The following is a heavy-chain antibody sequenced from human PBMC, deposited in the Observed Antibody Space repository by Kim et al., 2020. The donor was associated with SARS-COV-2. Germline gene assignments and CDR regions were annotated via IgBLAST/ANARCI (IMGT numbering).Heavy chain of an antibody. CDR3: ARDGDYGGFDY. Sequence: KYYVDYVKGRCTISRDNAKNSLYLQMNSLRAEDTAVYYCARDGDYGGFDYWGQGTLVTVSS. D-gene: IGHD4-17*01. V-gene: IGHV3-7*03. J-gene: IGHJ4*02. CDR2: K.